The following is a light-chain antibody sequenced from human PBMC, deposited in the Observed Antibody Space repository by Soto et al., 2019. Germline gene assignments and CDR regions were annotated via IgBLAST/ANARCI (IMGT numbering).Light chain of an antibody. J-gene: IGKJ4*01. CDR1: QSVSSN. CDR2: GAS. V-gene: IGKV3-15*01. Sequence: EIVLTQSPATLSVSPGERATLSCRASQSVSSNLAWYQQIPGRAPRLLIYGASTRASGIPARFSGSGSGTDFTLTISSLQPDDFAVYYCQQYFAWPLTFGGGTKVDIK. CDR3: QQYFAWPLT.